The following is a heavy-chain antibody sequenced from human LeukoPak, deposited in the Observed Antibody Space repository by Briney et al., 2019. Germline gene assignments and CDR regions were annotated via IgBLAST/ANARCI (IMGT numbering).Heavy chain of an antibody. CDR3: ARDGGLHTNFDY. Sequence: GSLRLSCAASGFSFRNCWMGWVRQAPGKGLEWVANTKPDGSAEYYADSVRGRFTASRDNANNLLYLQMNRLRAEDTAVYYCARDGGLHTNFDYWGQGTLLTVSS. V-gene: IGHV3-7*01. CDR1: GFSFRNCW. J-gene: IGHJ4*02. D-gene: IGHD2-15*01. CDR2: TKPDGSAE.